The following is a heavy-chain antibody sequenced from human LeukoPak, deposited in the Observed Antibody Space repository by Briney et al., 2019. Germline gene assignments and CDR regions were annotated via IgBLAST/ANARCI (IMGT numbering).Heavy chain of an antibody. V-gene: IGHV3-30*02. CDR2: IRYDGSNK. CDR1: GFTFSSYG. CDR3: ARGAANYYYYYMDV. J-gene: IGHJ6*03. Sequence: GGSLRLSCAASGFTFSSYGMHWVRQAPGKGLEWVAFIRYDGSNKYYADSVKGRFTISRDNPKNTLYLQMNSLRAEDTAVYYCARGAANYYYYYMDVWGKGTTVTVSS.